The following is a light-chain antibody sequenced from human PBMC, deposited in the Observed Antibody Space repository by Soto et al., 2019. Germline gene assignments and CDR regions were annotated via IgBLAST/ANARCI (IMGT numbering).Light chain of an antibody. Sequence: EIVLTPSPATLSVSPGERATLSCRASQSVSDNLAWYQHKPGQAPRLLIYDASTRATGIPARFGGSGSGTEFTLTISSLQAEDFAVYFCQQDNNWPWTFGQGTKVEIK. V-gene: IGKV3-15*01. CDR2: DAS. CDR1: QSVSDN. J-gene: IGKJ1*01. CDR3: QQDNNWPWT.